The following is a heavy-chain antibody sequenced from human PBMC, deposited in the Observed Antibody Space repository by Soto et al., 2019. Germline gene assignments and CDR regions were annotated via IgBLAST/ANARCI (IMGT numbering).Heavy chain of an antibody. V-gene: IGHV3-74*01. CDR1: GFTFSNYW. D-gene: IGHD3-22*01. Sequence: EVQLVESGGGLVQPGGSLRLSCAASGFTFSNYWMHWVRQAPGKGLVWVSRINGDGGSTTYADSVKGRFTISRDNSKNALYLQMNSLRADDTAVYYCARDGPDSSGRWGFDSWGLGTLVTVSS. CDR2: INGDGGST. CDR3: ARDGPDSSGRWGFDS. J-gene: IGHJ4*02.